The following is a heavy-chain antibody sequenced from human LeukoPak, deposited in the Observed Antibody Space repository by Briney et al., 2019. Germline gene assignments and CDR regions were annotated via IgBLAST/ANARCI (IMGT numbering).Heavy chain of an antibody. Sequence: PGGSLRLFCSASGFTFSSYAMHWVRQAPGKGLEYVSAISCNGGSTYYADSVKGRFTISRDNSKNTLYLQMSSLRAEDTAVYLCVKWGTSSGLTHSWGQGTLVTASS. J-gene: IGHJ4*02. V-gene: IGHV3-64D*06. CDR3: VKWGTSSGLTHS. CDR1: GFTFSSYA. D-gene: IGHD6-19*01. CDR2: ISCNGGST.